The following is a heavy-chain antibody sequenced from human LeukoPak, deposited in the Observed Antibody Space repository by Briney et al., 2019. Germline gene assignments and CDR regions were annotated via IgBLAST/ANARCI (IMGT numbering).Heavy chain of an antibody. V-gene: IGHV4-34*01. D-gene: IGHD5-12*01. CDR2: INHSGST. CDR3: ARIVRGYDPGAFDY. J-gene: IGHJ4*02. CDR1: GGSFSGYY. Sequence: PSETLSLTCAVYGGSFSGYYWSWIRQPPGKGLEWIGEINHSGSTNYNPSLKSRVTISVDTSKNQFSLKLSSVTAAGTAVYYCARIVRGYDPGAFDYWGQGTLVTVSS.